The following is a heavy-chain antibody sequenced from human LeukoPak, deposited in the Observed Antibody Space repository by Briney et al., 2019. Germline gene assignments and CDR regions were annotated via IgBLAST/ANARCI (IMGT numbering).Heavy chain of an antibody. CDR3: AGTYYYDSSGYSYEY. CDR1: GFTFSSYG. Sequence: GSLRLSCAASGFTFSSYGMHWVRQAPGKGLEWVAFIRYDGSNKYYADSVKGRFTISRDNSKNTLYLQMNSLRAEDTAVYYCAGTYYYDSSGYSYEYWGQGTLVAVSS. J-gene: IGHJ4*02. D-gene: IGHD3-22*01. CDR2: IRYDGSNK. V-gene: IGHV3-30*02.